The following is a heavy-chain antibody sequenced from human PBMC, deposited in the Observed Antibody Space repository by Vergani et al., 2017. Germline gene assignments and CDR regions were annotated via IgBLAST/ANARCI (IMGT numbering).Heavy chain of an antibody. CDR3: TRLAGTLN. V-gene: IGHV3-74*01. J-gene: IGHJ4*02. Sequence: EVQLVESGGGLAQPGGSLRLSCAASGFTFSSYWMHWVRQAPGKGLVWVSRINSDGSTTSYADSVQGRFTISRDNAKNTLYLQMNSLRVEDTAIYYCTRLAGTLNWGQGTLVTVYS. CDR2: INSDGSTT. CDR1: GFTFSSYW. D-gene: IGHD6-19*01.